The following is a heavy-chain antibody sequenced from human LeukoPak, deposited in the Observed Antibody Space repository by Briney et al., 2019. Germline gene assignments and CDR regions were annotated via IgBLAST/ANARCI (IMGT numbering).Heavy chain of an antibody. V-gene: IGHV4-4*02. J-gene: IGHJ4*02. Sequence: SETLSLTCAVSGGSISSNNWWNWVRQPPGKGLEWIGEIYHSGSTNYNPSLKSRVTISVDTSKNQFSLKLSSVTAADTAVYYCARARKRGYSGYYIGGYFDYWGQGTLVTVSS. D-gene: IGHD5-12*01. CDR1: GGSISSNNW. CDR3: ARARKRGYSGYYIGGYFDY. CDR2: IYHSGST.